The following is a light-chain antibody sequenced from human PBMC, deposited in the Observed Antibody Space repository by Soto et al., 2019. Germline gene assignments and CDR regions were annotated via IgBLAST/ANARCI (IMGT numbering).Light chain of an antibody. V-gene: IGLV2-14*01. CDR2: EVS. J-gene: IGLJ1*01. CDR1: SSDVGGYNY. Sequence: QSALAQPASVSGSPGQSITISCTGTSSDVGGYNYVSRYQQHPGKAPKLIIYEVSDRPSGVSNRFSGSKSGNTASLTISRLQTEDEADYYCSSYTASSTLEVFGTGTKVTVL. CDR3: SSYTASSTLEV.